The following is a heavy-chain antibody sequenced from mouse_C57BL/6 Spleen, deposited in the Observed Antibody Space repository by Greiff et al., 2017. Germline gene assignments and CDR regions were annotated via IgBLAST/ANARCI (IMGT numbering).Heavy chain of an antibody. CDR1: GFTFSSYA. V-gene: IGHV5-4*03. D-gene: IGHD2-5*01. J-gene: IGHJ4*01. Sequence: EVMLVESGGGLVKPGGSLKLSCAASGFTFSSYAMSWVRQTPEKRLEWVATISDGGSYTYYPDNVKGRFTISRDNAKNNLYLQMSHLKSEDTAMYYCARGDSNFYYAMDYCGQGTSVTVSS. CDR2: ISDGGSYT. CDR3: ARGDSNFYYAMDY.